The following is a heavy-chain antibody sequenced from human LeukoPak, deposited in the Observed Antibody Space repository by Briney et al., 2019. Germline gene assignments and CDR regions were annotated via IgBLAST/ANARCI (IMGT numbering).Heavy chain of an antibody. Sequence: GGSLRLSCAASGFTFSSHGMNWVRQAPGKGLEWVSGISPNGVITYYADSVKGRFTISRDNSKGTVYLQMNSLRAEDTAVYYCARDLNSGWYFQGHDYWGQGTLVTVSS. CDR2: ISPNGVIT. CDR3: ARDLNSGWYFQGHDY. CDR1: GFTFSSHG. D-gene: IGHD6-19*01. V-gene: IGHV3-23*01. J-gene: IGHJ4*02.